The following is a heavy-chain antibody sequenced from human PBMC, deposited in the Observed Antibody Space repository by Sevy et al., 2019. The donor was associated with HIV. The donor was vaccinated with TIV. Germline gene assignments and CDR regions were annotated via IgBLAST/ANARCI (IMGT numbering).Heavy chain of an antibody. D-gene: IGHD2-2*01. CDR3: AAAAPGVVVPGAPSWFDP. CDR2: INHSGST. Sequence: SEILSLTCAVYGGSFSGYYWNWIRQSPGKGLEWIGEINHSGSTHYNPSLKSRVTISVDTSKNQFSLRLNSVTAADTAVYYGAAAAPGVVVPGAPSWFDPWGQGTLVTVSS. CDR1: GGSFSGYY. J-gene: IGHJ5*02. V-gene: IGHV4-34*01.